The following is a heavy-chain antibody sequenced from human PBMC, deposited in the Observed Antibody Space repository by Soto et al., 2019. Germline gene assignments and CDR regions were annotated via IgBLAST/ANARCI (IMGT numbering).Heavy chain of an antibody. CDR1: GFMFSAYT. CDR3: ATPHYFNH. J-gene: IGHJ1*01. CDR2: ISDDSSYI. V-gene: IGHV3-21*06. Sequence: GGSLRLSCAASGFMFSAYTMNWVRQAPGKGLEWLSSISDDSSYIDYADSLRGRFTVSRDNARNSLYLQIDSLGVEDTAVYYCATPHYFNHWGPGTLVTV.